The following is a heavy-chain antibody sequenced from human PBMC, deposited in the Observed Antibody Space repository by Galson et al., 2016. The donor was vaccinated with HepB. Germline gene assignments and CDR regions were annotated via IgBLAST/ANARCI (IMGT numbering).Heavy chain of an antibody. CDR2: IGGSGRGT. CDR3: AKDQLIVIVPAAGNWFDP. CDR1: GFTFSDYA. V-gene: IGHV3-23*01. Sequence: SLRLSCAASGFTFSDYAMSWLRQAPGKGLEWVSGIGGSGRGTHYADSVKGRFTISRDNSKNTLFLQMNSLRAEDTATYYCAKDQLIVIVPAAGNWFDPWGQGTLVTFSS. J-gene: IGHJ5*02. D-gene: IGHD2-2*01.